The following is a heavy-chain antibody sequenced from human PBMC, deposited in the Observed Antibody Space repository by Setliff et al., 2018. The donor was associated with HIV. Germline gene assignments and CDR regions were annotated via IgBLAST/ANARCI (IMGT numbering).Heavy chain of an antibody. V-gene: IGHV4-61*02. Sequence: SETLSLTCTVADGSISTGSYYWSWVRQPARRGLEWIGRIYTSGSTNYNPSLKSRVTMSVDTSKNQFSLNLTSVTAADTAVYYCARGRFVGFDYWGQGTLVTVSS. J-gene: IGHJ4*02. CDR1: DGSISTGSYY. CDR3: ARGRFVGFDY. CDR2: IYTSGST. D-gene: IGHD3-16*02.